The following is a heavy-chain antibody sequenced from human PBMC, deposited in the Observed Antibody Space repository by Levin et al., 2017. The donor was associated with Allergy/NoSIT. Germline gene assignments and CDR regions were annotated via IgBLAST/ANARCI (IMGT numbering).Heavy chain of an antibody. CDR3: AKDPRARYDYYGMDV. CDR2: ISGSGGST. J-gene: IGHJ6*02. Sequence: GGSLRLSCAASGFTFSSYAMSWVRQAPGKGLEWVSAISGSGGSTYYADSVKGRFTISRDNSKNTLYLQMNSLRAEDTAVYYCAKDPRARYDYYGMDVWGQGTTVTVSS. D-gene: IGHD3-10*01. CDR1: GFTFSSYA. V-gene: IGHV3-23*01.